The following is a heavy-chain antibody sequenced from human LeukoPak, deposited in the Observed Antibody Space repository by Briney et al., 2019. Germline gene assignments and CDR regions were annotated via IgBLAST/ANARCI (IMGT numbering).Heavy chain of an antibody. D-gene: IGHD4-17*01. Sequence: GGSLRLSCAASGFTFSSYAMSWVRQAPVKVLEWVSAISGSGGSTYYADSVKGRFTISRDNSKNTLYLQMNSLRAEDTAVYYCARVHRSLNFGDYQPFDYWGQGTLVTVSS. CDR3: ARVHRSLNFGDYQPFDY. CDR2: ISGSGGST. CDR1: GFTFSSYA. V-gene: IGHV3-23*01. J-gene: IGHJ4*02.